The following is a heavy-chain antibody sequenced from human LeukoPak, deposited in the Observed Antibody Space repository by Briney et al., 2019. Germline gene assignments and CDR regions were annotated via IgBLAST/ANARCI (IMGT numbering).Heavy chain of an antibody. CDR1: GGSISSSSYY. Sequence: SETLSLTCTVSGGSISSSSYYWGWIRQPPGKGLEWIGSIYYSGSTYYNPSLKSRVTISVDTSKNQFSLKLSSVTAADTAVYYCARGGRIAAAAIWYFDLWGRGTLVTVSS. CDR2: IYYSGST. J-gene: IGHJ2*01. D-gene: IGHD6-13*01. V-gene: IGHV4-39*01. CDR3: ARGGRIAAAAIWYFDL.